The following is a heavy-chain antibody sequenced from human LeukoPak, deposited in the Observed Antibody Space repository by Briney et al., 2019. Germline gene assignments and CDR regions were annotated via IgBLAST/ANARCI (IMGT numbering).Heavy chain of an antibody. CDR3: ARGGTLYGVYRATQYFMHV. CDR2: IDDSGST. D-gene: IGHD5/OR15-5a*01. CDR1: GGSFSGYY. Sequence: SETLSLTCAVYGGSFSGYYWTWIRQPLGKGPERIGEIDDSGSTSYNPSLKSRITISVDTFKNQFSLRLSSVTAADTAVYYCARGGTLYGVYRATQYFMHVWGEGTTVIVSS. V-gene: IGHV4-34*01. J-gene: IGHJ6*03.